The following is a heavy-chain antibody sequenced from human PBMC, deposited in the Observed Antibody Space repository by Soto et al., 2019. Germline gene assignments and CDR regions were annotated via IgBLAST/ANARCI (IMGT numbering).Heavy chain of an antibody. J-gene: IGHJ4*02. CDR1: GFTFSSHG. CDR2: IWYDGSNK. D-gene: IGHD3-3*01. V-gene: IGHV3-33*01. CDR3: ARDHRETIFGVVTYYFDY. Sequence: GGSLRLSCAASGFTFSSHGMHWVRQAPGKGLEWVAVIWYDGSNKYYADSVKGRFTISRDNSKNTLYLQMNSLRAEDTAVYYCARDHRETIFGVVTYYFDYWGQGTLVTVSS.